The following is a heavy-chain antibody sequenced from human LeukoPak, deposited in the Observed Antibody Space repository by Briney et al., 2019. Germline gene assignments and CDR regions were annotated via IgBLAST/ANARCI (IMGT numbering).Heavy chain of an antibody. CDR2: IYHSGNT. J-gene: IGHJ6*02. V-gene: IGHV4-59*02. CDR3: ARKQVGGSPYYYHYGMDV. CDR1: GLSVSSNY. Sequence: NPSETLSLTCTVSGLSVSSNYWSWIRQPPGKGLEWIGYIYHSGNTNYNPSLKCRVTISVDTSKNQFSLKLISVTAADTAVYYCARKQVGGSPYYYHYGMDVWGQGTTVTVSS. D-gene: IGHD1-26*01.